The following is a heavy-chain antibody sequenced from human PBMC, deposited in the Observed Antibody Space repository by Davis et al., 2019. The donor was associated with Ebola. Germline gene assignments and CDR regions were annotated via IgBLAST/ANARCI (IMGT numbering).Heavy chain of an antibody. J-gene: IGHJ3*02. CDR1: GGSISSGDYY. CDR3: ARDLVLGAFDI. D-gene: IGHD7-27*01. CDR2: IYYSGST. V-gene: IGHV4-30-4*01. Sequence: PSETLSLTCTVSGGSISSGDYYWSWIRQPPGKGLEWIGYIYYSGSTYYNPSLKSRVTISVDTSKNQFSLKLSSVTAADTAVYYCARDLVLGAFDIWGQGTMVTVSS.